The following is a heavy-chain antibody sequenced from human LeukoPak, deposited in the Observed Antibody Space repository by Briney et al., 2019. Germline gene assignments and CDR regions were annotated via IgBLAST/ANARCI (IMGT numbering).Heavy chain of an antibody. CDR3: ARVYSGYDTHFDY. Sequence: GASVKVSCKASGYTFSSYGIIWVRQAPGQGLEWMGWISANNDNTNFAQKIQGRVTMTRNTSISTAYMELSSLRSEDTAVYYCARVYSGYDTHFDYWGQGTLVTVSS. V-gene: IGHV1-18*01. CDR2: ISANNDNT. J-gene: IGHJ4*02. D-gene: IGHD5-12*01. CDR1: GYTFSSYG.